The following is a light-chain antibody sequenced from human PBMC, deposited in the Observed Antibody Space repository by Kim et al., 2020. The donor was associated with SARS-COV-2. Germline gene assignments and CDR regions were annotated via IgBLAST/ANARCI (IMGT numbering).Light chain of an antibody. CDR3: LLYYGGAQPWV. CDR1: TGAVTSDYY. CDR2: STS. V-gene: IGLV7-43*01. J-gene: IGLJ3*02. Sequence: GTVTRTCASSTGAVTSDYYPNWFQQKPGQAPRALIDSTSDKHAWTPARFSGALVGGNAALTLSGVQPEDEAEYYCLLYYGGAQPWVFGGGTKLTVL.